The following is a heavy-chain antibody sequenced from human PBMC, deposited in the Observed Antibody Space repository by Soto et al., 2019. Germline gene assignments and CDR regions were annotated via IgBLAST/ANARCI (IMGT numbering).Heavy chain of an antibody. CDR1: GGSISSGGYY. J-gene: IGHJ4*02. D-gene: IGHD2-15*01. Sequence: SETLSLTCTASGGSISSGGYYWSWIRQHPGKGLEWIGYIYYSGSTYYNPSLKSRVTISVDTSKNQFSLKLSSVTAADTAVYYCASIPLGYCSGGSCYYHDYWGQGTLVTVSP. CDR3: ASIPLGYCSGGSCYYHDY. CDR2: IYYSGST. V-gene: IGHV4-31*03.